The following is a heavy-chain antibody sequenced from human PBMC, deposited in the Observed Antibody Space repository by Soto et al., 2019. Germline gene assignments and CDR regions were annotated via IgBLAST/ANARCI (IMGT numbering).Heavy chain of an antibody. Sequence: ASVKVSCKASGYTFTSDYMHWVRQATGQGLEWMGIINPSGGSTSYAQKFQGRVTMTRDTSTSTAYTELRSLRSDDTAVYYCAREGSYCTDGVCYTAPYYYYGMDVWGQGTTVTVSS. V-gene: IGHV1-46*01. D-gene: IGHD2-8*01. CDR3: AREGSYCTDGVCYTAPYYYYGMDV. CDR2: INPSGGST. J-gene: IGHJ6*02. CDR1: GYTFTSDY.